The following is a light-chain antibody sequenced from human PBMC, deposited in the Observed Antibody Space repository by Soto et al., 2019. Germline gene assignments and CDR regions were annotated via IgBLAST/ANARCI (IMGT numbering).Light chain of an antibody. CDR2: GAS. CDR1: QSVTNNF. CDR3: QQYGTPLFT. V-gene: IGKV3-20*01. J-gene: IGKJ3*01. Sequence: IVLTQSPGTLSLSPGERATLSCGASQSVTNNFLAWYQQKPGQAPRLLIYGASSRATGVPDRFSGSGSGTDFTLTNSRLEPGDFAVYYCQQYGTPLFTFGPGTKVYIK.